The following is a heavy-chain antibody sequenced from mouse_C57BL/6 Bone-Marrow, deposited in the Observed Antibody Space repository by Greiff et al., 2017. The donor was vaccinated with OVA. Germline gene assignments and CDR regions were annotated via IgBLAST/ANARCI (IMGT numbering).Heavy chain of an antibody. V-gene: IGHV14-4*01. CDR1: GFNIKDDY. CDR2: IDPENGDT. Sequence: EVQLVESGAELVRPGASVKLSCTASGFNIKDDYMHWVKQRPEQGLEWIGWIDPENGDTEYASKFQGKATITADTSSNTAYLQLSSLTSEDTAVYYCTLDSSGPWGQGTLVTVSA. J-gene: IGHJ3*01. CDR3: TLDSSGP. D-gene: IGHD3-2*02.